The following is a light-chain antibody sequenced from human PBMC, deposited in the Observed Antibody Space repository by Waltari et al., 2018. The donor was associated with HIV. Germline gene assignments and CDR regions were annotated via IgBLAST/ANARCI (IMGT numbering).Light chain of an antibody. CDR3: TSYTSRNTRV. CDR1: TSDVGGYPY. V-gene: IGLV2-14*01. J-gene: IGLJ1*01. Sequence: QSALTQPASVSGSPGQSITISCTGTTSDVGGYPYVSWYQQRPGKAPKLMFYEVTHRPSGVSFRFSGSKSGNTASLTISGLQAEDEADYFCTSYTSRNTRVFGTGTKVTVL. CDR2: EVT.